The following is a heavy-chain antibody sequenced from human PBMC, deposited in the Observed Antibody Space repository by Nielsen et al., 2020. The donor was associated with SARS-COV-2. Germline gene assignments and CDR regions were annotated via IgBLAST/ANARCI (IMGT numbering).Heavy chain of an antibody. V-gene: IGHV4-39*02. CDR1: GGSISSSSYY. CDR2: IYYSGST. J-gene: IGHJ4*02. CDR3: ARERPGTVVGYYFDY. Sequence: SETLSLTCTVSGGSISSSSYYWGWIRQPPGKGLEWIGSIYYSGSTYYNPSLKSRVTISVDTSKNQFSLKLSSVTAADTAVYYCARERPGTVVGYYFDYWGQGTLVTVSS. D-gene: IGHD4-23*01.